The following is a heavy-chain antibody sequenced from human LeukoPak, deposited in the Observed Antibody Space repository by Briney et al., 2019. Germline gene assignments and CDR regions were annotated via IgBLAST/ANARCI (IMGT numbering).Heavy chain of an antibody. CDR2: ISSSGSTI. V-gene: IGHV3-48*03. D-gene: IGHD2-15*01. CDR3: AREEVVAVFAWSRWFDP. J-gene: IGHJ5*02. CDR1: GFTFSSYE. Sequence: PGGSLRLSCAASGFTFSSYEMNWVRQAPGKGLEWVSYISSSGSTIYYADSVKGRFTISRDNAKNSLYLQMNSLRAEDTAVYYCAREEVVAVFAWSRWFDPWGQGTLVTVSS.